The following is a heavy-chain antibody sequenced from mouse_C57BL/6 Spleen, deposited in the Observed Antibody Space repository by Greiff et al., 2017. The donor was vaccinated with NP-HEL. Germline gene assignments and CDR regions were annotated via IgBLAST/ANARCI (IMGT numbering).Heavy chain of an antibody. CDR3: ARGTTVGAY. CDR1: GYTFTSYG. J-gene: IGHJ3*01. Sequence: VKLVESGAELARPGASVKLSCKASGYTFTSYGISWVKQRTGQGLEWIGEIYPRSGNTYYNEKFKGKATLTADKSSSTAYMELRSLTSEDSAVYFCARGTTVGAYWGQGTLVTVSA. V-gene: IGHV1-81*01. CDR2: IYPRSGNT. D-gene: IGHD1-1*01.